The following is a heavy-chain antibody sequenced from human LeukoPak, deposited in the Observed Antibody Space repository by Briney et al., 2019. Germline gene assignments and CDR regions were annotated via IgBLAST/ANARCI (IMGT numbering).Heavy chain of an antibody. CDR1: GFTVSSNY. V-gene: IGHV3-53*01. CDR3: ARGVRAGVTAPKD. CDR2: IDSGGDT. Sequence: GGSLRLSCAASGFTVSSNYMSWVRQAPGKGLEWASVIDSGGDTYYADSVKGRFTIFRDNFKNTLYPQMNSLRAEDTAVYYCARGVRAGVTAPKDWGQGTLVTVSS. J-gene: IGHJ4*02. D-gene: IGHD2-21*02.